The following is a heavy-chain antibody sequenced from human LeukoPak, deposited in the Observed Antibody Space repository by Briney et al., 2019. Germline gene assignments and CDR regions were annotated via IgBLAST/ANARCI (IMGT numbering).Heavy chain of an antibody. D-gene: IGHD6-6*01. Sequence: PGGSLRLSCAASGFTVSSNYMSWVRQAPGKGLKWVSVIYSGGSTYYADSVKGRFTISRDNSKNTLYLQMNSLRAEDTAVYYCARGIEYSSSPVDYWGQGTLVTVSS. J-gene: IGHJ4*02. CDR1: GFTVSSNY. CDR2: IYSGGST. V-gene: IGHV3-53*01. CDR3: ARGIEYSSSPVDY.